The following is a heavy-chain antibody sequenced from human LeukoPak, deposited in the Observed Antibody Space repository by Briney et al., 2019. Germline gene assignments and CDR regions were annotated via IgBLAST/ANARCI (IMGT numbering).Heavy chain of an antibody. D-gene: IGHD3-22*01. V-gene: IGHV3-23*01. Sequence: PGGSLRLSCGASGFTFSSYEMNWVRQAPGKGLEWVSSISGSGGSTYYADSVKGRFTISRDNSKNTLFLQMNSLRADDTAVYYCAKSKFPYDSDGWHGYFDFWGQGTLVTVSS. CDR1: GFTFSSYE. CDR2: ISGSGGST. J-gene: IGHJ4*02. CDR3: AKSKFPYDSDGWHGYFDF.